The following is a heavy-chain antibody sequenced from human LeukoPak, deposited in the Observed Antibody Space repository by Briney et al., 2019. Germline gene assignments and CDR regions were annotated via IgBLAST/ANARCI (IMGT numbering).Heavy chain of an antibody. D-gene: IGHD1-1*01. J-gene: IGHJ4*02. CDR3: VRAGWELDY. CDR1: GFNFRNYW. Sequence: SGGSLRLSCAASGFNFRNYWMSWIRQAPGKGLEWVAHIKEDGTEKYYVDSVKGRFPISKDDTKNSLYLHMNSLRVEDTAIYYCVRAGWELDYWGQGTLVTVSS. V-gene: IGHV3-7*01. CDR2: IKEDGTEK.